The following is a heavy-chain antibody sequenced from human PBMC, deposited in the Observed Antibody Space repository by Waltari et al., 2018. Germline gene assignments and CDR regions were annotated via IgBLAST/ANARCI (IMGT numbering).Heavy chain of an antibody. V-gene: IGHV3-30*04. D-gene: IGHD3-22*01. J-gene: IGHJ6*02. CDR1: EFTFSSYA. Sequence: QVQLVESGGGVVQPGRSLRLPCTASEFTFSSYAMPWVRQAPGKGLEWVVVISYNERNIYYVDSVKGRFTISRDNSKKMLYLQMNSLITEDTAVYYCARDYCDRTNCHGMDVWGQGTTVIVSS. CDR3: ARDYCDRTNCHGMDV. CDR2: ISYNERNI.